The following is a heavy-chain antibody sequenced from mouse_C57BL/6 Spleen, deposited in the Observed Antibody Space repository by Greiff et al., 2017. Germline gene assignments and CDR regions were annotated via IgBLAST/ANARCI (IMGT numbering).Heavy chain of an antibody. D-gene: IGHD2-4*01. V-gene: IGHV1-47*01. CDR3: ARRGDYTGRFAY. CDR1: GYTFTTYP. CDR2: FHPYNDDT. J-gene: IGHJ3*01. Sequence: VQLLQSGAELVKPGASVKMSCKASGYTFTTYPIEWMKQNHGKSLEWIGNFHPYNDDTKYTEKFKGKATLTVEKSSSTVYLELSRLTSDDSAVYDCARRGDYTGRFAYWGQGTLVTVSA.